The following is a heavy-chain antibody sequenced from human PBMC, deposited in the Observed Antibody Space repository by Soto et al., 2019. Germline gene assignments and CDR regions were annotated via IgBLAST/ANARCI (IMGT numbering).Heavy chain of an antibody. CDR1: GFTFSSYS. Sequence: GGSLRLSCAASGFTFSSYSMNWVRQAPGKGLEWVSSISSSSSYIYYADSVKGRFTISRDNAKNSLYLQMNSLRAEDTAVYYCARDPTNYYDSSGYYFPYYFDYWGQGTLVTVSS. CDR3: ARDPTNYYDSSGYYFPYYFDY. CDR2: ISSSSSYI. V-gene: IGHV3-21*01. J-gene: IGHJ4*02. D-gene: IGHD3-22*01.